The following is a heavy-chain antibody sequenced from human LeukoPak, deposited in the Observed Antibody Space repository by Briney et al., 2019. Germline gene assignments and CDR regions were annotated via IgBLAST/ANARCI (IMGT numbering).Heavy chain of an antibody. J-gene: IGHJ4*02. CDR3: ARDLTRPMRYYDSSGYYYFDY. D-gene: IGHD3-22*01. CDR2: ISPNSGGT. CDR1: GYTFTGYY. Sequence: ASVKVSCKASGYTFTGYYMHWVRQAPGQGLEWMGWISPNSGGTNYAQKFQGRVTMTRDTSISTAYMELSRLRSDDTAVYYCARDLTRPMRYYDSSGYYYFDYWGQGTLVTVSS. V-gene: IGHV1-2*02.